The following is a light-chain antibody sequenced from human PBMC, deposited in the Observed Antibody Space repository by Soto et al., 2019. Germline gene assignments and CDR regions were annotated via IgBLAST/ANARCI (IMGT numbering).Light chain of an antibody. CDR3: SSYTRSSTLGVV. J-gene: IGLJ2*01. CDR1: SSDVGGYNY. Sequence: QSALTQPASVSGSPGQSITISCTGTSSDVGGYNYVSWYQQHPGKAPKLMIYDVSNRPSGVSNRFSGSKSGNTASLTISGLQAEDEDDYYCSSYTRSSTLGVVFGGGTQLTVL. V-gene: IGLV2-14*01. CDR2: DVS.